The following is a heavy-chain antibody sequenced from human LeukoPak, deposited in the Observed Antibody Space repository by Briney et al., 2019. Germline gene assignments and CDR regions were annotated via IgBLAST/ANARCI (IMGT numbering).Heavy chain of an antibody. D-gene: IGHD2-2*01. Sequence: ASVKVSCKASGYTFTSYGISWVRQAPGQGLEWLGWISGYNGNTNYAQKFQGRVTMTTDTSTSTAYMELRNLRSDDTAVYYCARGSTSRETNWFDPWGQGTLVTVSS. CDR2: ISGYNGNT. CDR3: ARGSTSRETNWFDP. V-gene: IGHV1-18*01. J-gene: IGHJ5*02. CDR1: GYTFTSYG.